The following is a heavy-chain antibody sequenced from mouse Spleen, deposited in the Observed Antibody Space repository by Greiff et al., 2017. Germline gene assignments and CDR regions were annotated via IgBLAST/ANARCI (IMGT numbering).Heavy chain of an antibody. CDR3: ARLSGTRGYFDY. V-gene: IGHV3-6*01. D-gene: IGHD4-1*01. J-gene: IGHJ2*01. Sequence: ESGPGLVKPSQSLSLTCSVTGYSITSGYYWNWIRQFPGNKLEWMGYISYDGSNNYNPSLKNRISITRDTSKNQFFLKLNSVTTEDTATYYCARLSGTRGYFDYWGQGTTLTVSS. CDR2: ISYDGSN. CDR1: GYSITSGYY.